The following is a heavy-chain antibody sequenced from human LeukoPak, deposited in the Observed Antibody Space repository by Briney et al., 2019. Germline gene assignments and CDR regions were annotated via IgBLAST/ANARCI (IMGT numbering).Heavy chain of an antibody. CDR3: ARIGVSRAAAGRYTDAFDI. V-gene: IGHV1-18*01. J-gene: IGHJ3*02. CDR2: ISTYNDNI. Sequence: ASVKASCKASGGTFSSYAISWVRQAPGQGLEWMGWISTYNDNINFAQKFQGRVTMTTDTSTNTAYMELKSLRSDDTAVYYCARIGVSRAAAGRYTDAFDIWGQGTVDTVSS. D-gene: IGHD6-13*01. CDR1: GGTFSSYA.